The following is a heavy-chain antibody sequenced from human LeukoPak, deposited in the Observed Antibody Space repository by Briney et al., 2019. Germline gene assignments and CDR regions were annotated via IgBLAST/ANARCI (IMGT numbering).Heavy chain of an antibody. D-gene: IGHD5-24*01. CDR3: AKRRDDNYFDY. Sequence: TGGSLRLSCAASGFTFSDFGMHWVRQAPGKGLEWAAFIRYDGSDKNYADSVKGRFTISRDNSKNTLYLQMNSLRAEDTAVFYCAKRRDDNYFDYWGQGALVTVSS. CDR1: GFTFSDFG. J-gene: IGHJ4*02. V-gene: IGHV3-30*02. CDR2: IRYDGSDK.